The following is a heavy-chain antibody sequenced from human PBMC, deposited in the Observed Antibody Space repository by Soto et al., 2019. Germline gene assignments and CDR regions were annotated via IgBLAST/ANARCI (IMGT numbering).Heavy chain of an antibody. CDR1: GYTFTDYY. CDR3: ARDPASYSPDY. CDR2: INPNSGGT. J-gene: IGHJ4*02. V-gene: IGHV1-2*02. D-gene: IGHD5-18*01. Sequence: GAAVEVSCKASGYTFTDYYMHWVRQAPGQGLEWMGWINPNSGGTNYAQKFQGRVTMTRDTSITTAYMELSRLRSDDTAVYYCARDPASYSPDYWGQGTLVTVSS.